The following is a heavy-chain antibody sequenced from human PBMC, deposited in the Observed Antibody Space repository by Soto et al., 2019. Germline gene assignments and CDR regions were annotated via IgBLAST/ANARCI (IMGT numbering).Heavy chain of an antibody. CDR1: GYTFTSYG. CDR3: AREVENDFWSGYGYNWFDP. Sequence: ASVKVSCTASGYTFTSYGISWVRQAPGQGLEWMGWISAYNGNTNYAQKLQGRVTMTTDTSTSTAYMELRSLRSDDTAMYYCAREVENDFWSGYGYNWFDPWGQGTLVTVSS. CDR2: ISAYNGNT. V-gene: IGHV1-18*01. D-gene: IGHD3-3*01. J-gene: IGHJ5*02.